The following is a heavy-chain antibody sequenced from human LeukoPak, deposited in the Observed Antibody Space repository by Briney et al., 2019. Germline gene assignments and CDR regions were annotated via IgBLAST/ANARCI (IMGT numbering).Heavy chain of an antibody. V-gene: IGHV3-11*04. CDR1: GFTFSDYY. CDR2: ISSSGSTI. D-gene: IGHD1-26*01. J-gene: IGHJ5*02. CDR3: ARSEWVGATTSWFDP. Sequence: GGSLRLSCAASGFTFSDYYMSWLRQAPGKGLEWVSYISSSGSTIYYADSVKGRFTISRDNAKNSVFLQMNGLRAEDTAVYYCARSEWVGATTSWFDPWGQGTLVTVSS.